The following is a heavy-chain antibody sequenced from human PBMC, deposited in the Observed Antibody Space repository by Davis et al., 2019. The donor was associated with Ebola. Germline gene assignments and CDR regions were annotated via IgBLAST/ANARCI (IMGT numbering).Heavy chain of an antibody. CDR3: VKELTHYDILTGHRLYYYYGMDV. CDR2: ISSNGGST. D-gene: IGHD3-9*01. V-gene: IGHV3-64D*08. Sequence: PGGSLRLSCSASGFTFSSYAMHWVRQAPGKGLEYVSAISSNGGSTYYADSVKGRFTISRDNSKNTLYLQMSSLRAEDTAVYYCVKELTHYDILTGHRLYYYYGMDVWGQGTTVTVSS. J-gene: IGHJ6*02. CDR1: GFTFSSYA.